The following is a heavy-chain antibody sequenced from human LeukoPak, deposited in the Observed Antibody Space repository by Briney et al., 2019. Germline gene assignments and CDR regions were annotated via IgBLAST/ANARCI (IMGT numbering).Heavy chain of an antibody. J-gene: IGHJ6*02. CDR3: ARHVHCSGGTCYHYGMED. CDR2: IYYSGST. D-gene: IGHD2-15*01. CDR1: GASISSYS. V-gene: IGHV4-59*08. Sequence: SETLSLTCTVSGASISSYSWSCSPQPPRKGPGWSGVIYYSGSTNYNPSLKSRVTISVDTSKNQFSLKLSSVTAADTGVYYCARHVHCSGGTCYHYGMEDWGQGTTVTVSS.